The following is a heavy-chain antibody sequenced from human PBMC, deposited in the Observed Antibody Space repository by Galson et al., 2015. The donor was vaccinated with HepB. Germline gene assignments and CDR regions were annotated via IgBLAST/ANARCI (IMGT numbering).Heavy chain of an antibody. V-gene: IGHV1-46*01. CDR2: ITPSGGST. Sequence: SVKVSCKASGYSFTSYYMHWVRQAPGQGLEWMGMITPSGGSTSDAQKFQGRVTMTRDTSTSTVYMELSSLRSEDTAYLQMNSLKTEDTAVYYCTRHMVGDDDYFDYWGQGTLVTVSS. D-gene: IGHD1-26*01. CDR1: GYSFTSYY. CDR3: NSLKTEDTAVYYCTRHMVGDDDYFDY. J-gene: IGHJ4*02.